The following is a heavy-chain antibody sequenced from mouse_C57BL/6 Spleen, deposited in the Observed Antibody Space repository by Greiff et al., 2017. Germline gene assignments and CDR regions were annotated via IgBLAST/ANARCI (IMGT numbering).Heavy chain of an antibody. Sequence: EVQLQQSGPELVKPGASVKISCKASGYTFTDYYMNWVKQSHGKSLEWIGDINPNNGGTSYNQKFKGKATLTVDKSSSTASMELRSLTSEDSAVYYCARDYAMDYWGQGTSVTVSS. J-gene: IGHJ4*01. CDR2: INPNNGGT. CDR1: GYTFTDYY. CDR3: ARDYAMDY. V-gene: IGHV1-26*01.